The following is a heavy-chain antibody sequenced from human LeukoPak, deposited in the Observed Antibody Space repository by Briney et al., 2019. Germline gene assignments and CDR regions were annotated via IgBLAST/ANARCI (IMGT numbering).Heavy chain of an antibody. V-gene: IGHV1-69*13. Sequence: SVKVSCKASGGTFSSYAISWVRQAPGQGLEWMGGIIPIFVTANYAQKFQGRVTITADESTSTAYMELSSLRSEDTAVYCCAVNFPYDILTGYYDYYYYYMDVWGKGTTVTVSS. CDR2: IIPIFVTA. CDR3: AVNFPYDILTGYYDYYYYYMDV. CDR1: GGTFSSYA. D-gene: IGHD3-9*01. J-gene: IGHJ6*03.